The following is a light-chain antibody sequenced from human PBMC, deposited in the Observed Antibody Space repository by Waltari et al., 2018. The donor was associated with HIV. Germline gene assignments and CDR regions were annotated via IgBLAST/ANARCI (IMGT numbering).Light chain of an antibody. CDR2: RAS. CDR3: QLFGSLTWT. CDR1: QISSGY. J-gene: IGKJ1*01. V-gene: IGKV3-20*01. Sequence: EIVLTQSPDTLSLSPGERATLSCSARQISSGYLAWYQQKPGQAPRLLLYRASTRATGIPDRFSGRGSGTDFTLTISRLEPEDFAVYYCQLFGSLTWTFGQGTKVEIK.